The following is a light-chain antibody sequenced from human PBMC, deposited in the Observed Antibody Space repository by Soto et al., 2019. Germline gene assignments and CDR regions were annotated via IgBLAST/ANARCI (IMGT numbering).Light chain of an antibody. V-gene: IGKV1-33*01. CDR2: DSS. Sequence: DIQMTQSPSSLPAAVGDRVTITCQASQDIRNCLNWYQQKPGKAPKLLIYDSSNLKTGVPSRFSGSGSGTTFTFTISRLQPEDTATYFCQQYDGFPLTFGGGTKVEIK. CDR3: QQYDGFPLT. J-gene: IGKJ4*01. CDR1: QDIRNC.